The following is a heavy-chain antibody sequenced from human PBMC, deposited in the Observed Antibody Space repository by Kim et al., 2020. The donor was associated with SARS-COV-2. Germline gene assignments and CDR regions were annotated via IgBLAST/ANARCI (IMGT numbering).Heavy chain of an antibody. D-gene: IGHD2-15*01. CDR2: INPSGGST. V-gene: IGHV1-46*01. CDR1: GYTFTSYY. J-gene: IGHJ6*02. CDR3: ARDVVVVVAAPSGMDV. Sequence: ASVKVSCKASGYTFTSYYMHWVRQAPGQGLEWMGIINPSGGSTSYAQKFQGRVTMTRDTSTSTVYMELSSLRSEDTAVYYCARDVVVVVAAPSGMDVWGQGTTVTVSS.